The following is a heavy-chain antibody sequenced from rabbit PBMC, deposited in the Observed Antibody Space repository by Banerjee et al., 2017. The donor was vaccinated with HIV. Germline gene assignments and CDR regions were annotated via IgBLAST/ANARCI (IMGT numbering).Heavy chain of an antibody. CDR3: ARAYVDGSVGVWNL. Sequence: QDQLEESGGDLVKPEGSLTLTCTASGFSFSNKYVMCWVRQAPGKGLEWIACINTSSGNTVYASWAKGRFTISKTSSTTVTLQMTSLTVADTATYFCARAYVDGSVGVWNLWGQGTLVTVS. CDR2: INTSSGNT. V-gene: IGHV1S45*01. D-gene: IGHD5-1*01. CDR1: GFSFSNKYV. J-gene: IGHJ4*01.